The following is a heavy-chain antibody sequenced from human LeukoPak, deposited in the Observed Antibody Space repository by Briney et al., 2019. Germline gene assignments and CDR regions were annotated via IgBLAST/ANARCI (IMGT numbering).Heavy chain of an antibody. J-gene: IGHJ5*02. V-gene: IGHV1-18*01. Sequence: ASVRVSCKASGYTFTSYGISWVRQAPGQGLEWMGWISAYNGNTNYAQKPQGRVTMTTDTSTSTAYMELRSLRSDDTAVYYCARVGVVVVVAATKFGWFDPWGQGTLVTVSS. CDR3: ARVGVVVVVAATKFGWFDP. CDR2: ISAYNGNT. CDR1: GYTFTSYG. D-gene: IGHD2-15*01.